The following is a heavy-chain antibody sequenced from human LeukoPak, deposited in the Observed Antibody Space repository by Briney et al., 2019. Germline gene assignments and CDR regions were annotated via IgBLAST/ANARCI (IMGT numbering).Heavy chain of an antibody. V-gene: IGHV3-23*01. J-gene: IGHJ4*02. CDR1: GFTFSVSW. CDR3: AKAVQQHDRGIYDY. Sequence: GGSLRLSCAGSGFTFSVSWMSWVRQAPGKGLEWVSAISGSGGSTYYADSVKGRFTISRDNSKNTLYLQMNSLRAEDTAVYYCAKAVQQHDRGIYDYWGQGTLVTVSS. CDR2: ISGSGGST. D-gene: IGHD3-16*01.